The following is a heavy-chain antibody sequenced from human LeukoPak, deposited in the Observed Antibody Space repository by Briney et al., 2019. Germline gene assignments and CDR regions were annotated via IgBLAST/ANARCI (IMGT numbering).Heavy chain of an antibody. CDR3: ANLQLSLSSSPY. CDR2: ICRRARLT. V-gene: IGHV3-23*03. D-gene: IGHD5-18*01. J-gene: IGHJ4*02. Sequence: ICRRARLTSYAHSGKGRLTIWRENAKNSVYVQMNSLRDEDTAVSYCANLQLSLSSSPYWGQGTLVTVSS.